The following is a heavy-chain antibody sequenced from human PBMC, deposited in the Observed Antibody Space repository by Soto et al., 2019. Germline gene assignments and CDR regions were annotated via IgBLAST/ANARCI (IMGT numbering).Heavy chain of an antibody. CDR1: GGAFTNYS. J-gene: IGHJ6*02. CDR3: ATWSARKPRYYHGMDV. CDR2: IIPLHNTS. V-gene: IGHV1-69*08. Sequence: GASVKVSCKVSGGAFTNYSLNWVRHSPGQGLEWLGGIIPLHNTSNYSEKCVGRLSVTADISSSTVYMHFGGLASGDTATYYCATWSARKPRYYHGMDVWGQGTTVTVSS.